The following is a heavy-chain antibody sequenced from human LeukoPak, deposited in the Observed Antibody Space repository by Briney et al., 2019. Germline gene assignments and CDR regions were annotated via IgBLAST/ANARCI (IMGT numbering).Heavy chain of an antibody. CDR2: INHSGST. J-gene: IGHJ6*02. Sequence: PSETLSLTCAVYGGSFSGYYWSWIRQPPGKGLEWIGEINHSGSTNYNPSLKSRVTISVDTSKNQFSLKLSSVTAADTAVYYCARGRSALWLIDYYYGIDVWGQGTTVTVSS. D-gene: IGHD5-18*01. CDR3: ARGRSALWLIDYYYGIDV. V-gene: IGHV4-34*01. CDR1: GGSFSGYY.